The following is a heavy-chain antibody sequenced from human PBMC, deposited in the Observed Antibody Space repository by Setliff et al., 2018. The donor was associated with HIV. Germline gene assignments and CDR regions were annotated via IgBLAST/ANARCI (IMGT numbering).Heavy chain of an antibody. J-gene: IGHJ3*01. CDR3: ARVQMAYAAFDV. V-gene: IGHV4-4*07. CDR1: GGSISSHY. CDR2: IYTSGNT. D-gene: IGHD4-17*01. Sequence: KASETLSLTCTVSGGSISSHYWSWIRQPAGKGLEWIGRIYTSGNTNYNPSLKSRVTLSVDTSKHQFSLKLSSVTAADTAVYYCARVQMAYAAFDVWGQGTMVTVSS.